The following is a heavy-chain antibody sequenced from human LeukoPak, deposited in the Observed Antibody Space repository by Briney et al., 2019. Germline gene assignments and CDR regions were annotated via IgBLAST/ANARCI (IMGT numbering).Heavy chain of an antibody. J-gene: IGHJ4*02. D-gene: IGHD4-17*01. Sequence: SGGSLRLSCAASGFTFSSYSMNWIRQAPGKGLEWVSSISSSTSYIYSADSVKGRFTISKDNAKNSLYLQMNSLRAEDTAVYYCARAGGSTVSHSDYWGQRTLVNVSS. V-gene: IGHV3-21*01. CDR1: GFTFSSYS. CDR2: ISSSTSYI. CDR3: ARAGGSTVSHSDY.